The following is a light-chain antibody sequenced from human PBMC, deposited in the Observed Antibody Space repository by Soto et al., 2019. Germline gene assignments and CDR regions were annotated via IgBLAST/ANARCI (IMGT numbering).Light chain of an antibody. CDR1: QSFSSY. J-gene: IGKJ5*01. CDR2: NTS. Sequence: EIVLTQSPATLSLSPGERATLSCRASQSFSSYLAWYQQKPGQAPRLLIYNTSKRATGLPARFSGRGSGTDFTLTISSPKPENFAVYYCQQRSSWPPVITFGQGTRLEI. CDR3: QQRSSWPPVIT. V-gene: IGKV3-11*01.